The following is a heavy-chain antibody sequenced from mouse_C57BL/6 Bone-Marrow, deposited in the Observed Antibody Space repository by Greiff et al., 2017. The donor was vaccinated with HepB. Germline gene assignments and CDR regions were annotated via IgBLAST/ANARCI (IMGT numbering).Heavy chain of an antibody. V-gene: IGHV3-6*01. CDR1: GYSITSGYY. CDR3: ARKGLRDALFAY. J-gene: IGHJ3*01. D-gene: IGHD2-4*01. Sequence: EVQLQQSGPGLVKPSQSLSLTCSVTGYSITSGYYWNWIRQFPGNKLEWMGYISYDGSNNYNQTLKNRISITRDTSKNQIFLKLNSVTTEDTATYYCARKGLRDALFAYWGQGTLVTVSA. CDR2: ISYDGSN.